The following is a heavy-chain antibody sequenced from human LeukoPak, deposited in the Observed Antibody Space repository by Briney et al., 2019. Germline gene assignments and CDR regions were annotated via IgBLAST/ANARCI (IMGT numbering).Heavy chain of an antibody. CDR3: ARDPTTVTTGDY. V-gene: IGHV3-48*01. J-gene: IGHJ4*02. CDR1: GFTFSSYS. CDR2: ISSSSTI. D-gene: IGHD4-17*01. Sequence: GGSLRLSCAASGFTFSSYSMNWVRQAPGKGLEWVSYISSSSTIYYADSVRGRFTISRDNAKNSLYLQMNSLRADDTAVYYCARDPTTVTTGDYWGQGTLVTVSS.